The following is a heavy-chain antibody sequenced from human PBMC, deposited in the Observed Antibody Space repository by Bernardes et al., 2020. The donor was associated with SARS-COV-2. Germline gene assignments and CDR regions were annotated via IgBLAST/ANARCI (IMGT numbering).Heavy chain of an antibody. Sequence: GGSLRLSCEASGFTFSSSVMNWVRQAPGKGLEWVSYISTGGSTKYYADSVKGRFTISRDNAKNSLYLQMNSLRAEDTAVYYCAREYTYGFDSWGQGTLVTVSS. V-gene: IGHV3-48*03. CDR1: GFTFSSSV. D-gene: IGHD5-18*01. CDR3: AREYTYGFDS. CDR2: ISTGGSTK. J-gene: IGHJ4*02.